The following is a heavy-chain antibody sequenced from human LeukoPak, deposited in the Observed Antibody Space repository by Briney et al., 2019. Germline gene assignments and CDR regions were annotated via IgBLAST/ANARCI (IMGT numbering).Heavy chain of an antibody. CDR2: ISSSSSYI. CDR3: ARLGVYFDFWFDP. J-gene: IGHJ5*02. D-gene: IGHD3-9*01. V-gene: IGHV3-21*01. CDR1: GFTFSSYS. Sequence: NPGGSLRLSCAASGFTFSSYSMNWVRQAPGKGLEWVSSISSSSSYIYYADSVKGRFTISRDNAKNSLYLQMNSLRAEDTAVYYCARLGVYFDFWFDPWGQGTLVTASS.